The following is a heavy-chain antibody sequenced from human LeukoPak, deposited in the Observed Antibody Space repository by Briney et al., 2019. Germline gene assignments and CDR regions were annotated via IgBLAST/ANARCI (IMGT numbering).Heavy chain of an antibody. CDR2: IWYDGSNK. V-gene: IGHV3-33*01. Sequence: GGSLRLSCAASGFTFSSYGMHWVRQAPGKGLEWVAVIWYDGSNKYYADSVKGRFTISRGNSKNTLYLQMNSLRAEDTAVYYCARDKSPIVVVTNNWFDPWGQGTLVTVSS. CDR3: ARDKSPIVVVTNNWFDP. CDR1: GFTFSSYG. J-gene: IGHJ5*02. D-gene: IGHD3-22*01.